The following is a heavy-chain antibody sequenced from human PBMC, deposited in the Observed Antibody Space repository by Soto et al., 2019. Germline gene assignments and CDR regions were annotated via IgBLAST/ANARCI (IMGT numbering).Heavy chain of an antibody. CDR1: GFIFSSYG. CDR3: ARVKQGRGGYDSPFDY. CDR2: IKYDGSNK. Sequence: QVQLVGSGGGVVQPGGSLRISCAPSGFIFSSYGMHWVRQAPGNGLEWVAVIKYDGSNKYYADSVKGRFTISRDNSKNTLYLAMNSLRAEDTAVYYCARVKQGRGGYDSPFDYWGQGTLVTVSS. V-gene: IGHV3-33*01. J-gene: IGHJ4*02. D-gene: IGHD5-12*01.